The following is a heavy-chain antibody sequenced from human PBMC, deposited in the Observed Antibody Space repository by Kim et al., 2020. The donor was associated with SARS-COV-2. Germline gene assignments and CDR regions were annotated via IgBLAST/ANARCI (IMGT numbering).Heavy chain of an antibody. J-gene: IGHJ4*01. V-gene: IGHV4-30-4*01. CDR1: TASIGSGDHY. D-gene: IGHD1-26*01. CDR2: IYYSGTT. Sequence: SETLSLTCTVSTASIGSGDHYWSWVRQPPGKGLEWIGYIYYSGTTYYNPSLKSRVIISVDTAKNRFSLKLNSVTAADTAVFYCARGGSGTLFSFLDYWG. CDR3: ARGGSGTLFSFLDY.